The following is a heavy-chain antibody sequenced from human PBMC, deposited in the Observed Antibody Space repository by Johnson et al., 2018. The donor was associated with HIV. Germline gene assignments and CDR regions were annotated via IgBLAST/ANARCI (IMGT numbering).Heavy chain of an antibody. J-gene: IGHJ3*02. V-gene: IGHV3-20*01. Sequence: VQLVESGGGVVQPGESLRLSCAASGFTFDDYGMSLVRQAPGKGLEWVSGINWTGGSPCYADFVTGRFTISRDNARNSLFLQMNSLIAEDTAVYDCASPDYERYYGAFDIWGQGTMVTVSS. CDR3: ASPDYERYYGAFDI. CDR1: GFTFDDYG. CDR2: INWTGGSP. D-gene: IGHD3-10*01.